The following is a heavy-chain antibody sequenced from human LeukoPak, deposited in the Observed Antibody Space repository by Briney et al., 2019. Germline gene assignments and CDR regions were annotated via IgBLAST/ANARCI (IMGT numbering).Heavy chain of an antibody. CDR1: GGSISSGDYY. J-gene: IGHJ3*02. V-gene: IGHV4-30-4*08. CDR3: ARDLGGRGTDAFDI. Sequence: SETLSLTCTVSGGSISSGDYYWSWIRQPPGKGLEWIGYIYYSGSTYYNPSLKSRVTISVDTSKNQFSLKLSSVTAADTAVYYCARDLGGRGTDAFDIWGQGTMVTVSS. D-gene: IGHD3-10*01. CDR2: IYYSGST.